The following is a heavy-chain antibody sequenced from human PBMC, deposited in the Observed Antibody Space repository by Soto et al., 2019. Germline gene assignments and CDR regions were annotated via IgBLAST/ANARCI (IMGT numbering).Heavy chain of an antibody. V-gene: IGHV3-21*01. J-gene: IGHJ4*02. D-gene: IGHD2-15*01. CDR3: AKGYCSGGSCYSPYFFDY. CDR2: ISSSSSHR. Sequence: EVQLVESGGGLVKPGGSLRLSCAASGFTFSSYSMNWVRQAPGKGLEWVSFISSSSSHRNYADSVKGRFTISRDNAKNSLYLQMNSLRAEDTALYYCAKGYCSGGSCYSPYFFDYWGQGTLVTVSS. CDR1: GFTFSSYS.